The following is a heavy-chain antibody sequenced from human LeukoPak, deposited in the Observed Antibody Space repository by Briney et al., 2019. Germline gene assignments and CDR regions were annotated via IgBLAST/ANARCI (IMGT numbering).Heavy chain of an antibody. V-gene: IGHV1-18*01. CDR2: ISAYNGNT. D-gene: IGHD3-22*01. CDR3: ARDPYYYESSGYFFGAFDI. CDR1: GYTFTSYG. Sequence: ASVKVSCKASGYTFTSYGISWVRQAPGQGLEWMGWISAYNGNTNYAQKLQGRVTMTTDTSTSTAYMELRSLRSDDTAVYYCARDPYYYESSGYFFGAFDIWGQRTMVTASS. J-gene: IGHJ3*02.